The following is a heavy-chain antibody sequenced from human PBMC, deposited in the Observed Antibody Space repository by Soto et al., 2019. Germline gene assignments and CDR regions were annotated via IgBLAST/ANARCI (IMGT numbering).Heavy chain of an antibody. D-gene: IGHD5-12*01. CDR1: GYSFTSYW. CDR3: ARHLLSWGDGYNIDY. Sequence: PGESLKISCKGSGYSFTSYWIGWVRQMPGKGLEWMGIIYPGDSDTRYSPSFQGQVTISADKSISTAYLQWSSLKASDTAMYYCARHLLSWGDGYNIDYWGQGTLVTVSS. V-gene: IGHV5-51*01. J-gene: IGHJ4*02. CDR2: IYPGDSDT.